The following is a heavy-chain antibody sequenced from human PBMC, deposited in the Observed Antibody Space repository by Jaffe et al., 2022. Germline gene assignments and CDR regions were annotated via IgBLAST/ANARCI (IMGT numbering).Heavy chain of an antibody. CDR3: AREKGYDSSGYYDAFDI. CDR2: IYHSGST. J-gene: IGHJ3*02. V-gene: IGHV4-38-2*02. D-gene: IGHD3-22*01. CDR1: GYSISSGYY. Sequence: QVQLQESGPGLVKPSETLSLTCAVSGYSISSGYYWGWIRQPPGKGLEWIGSIYHSGSTYYNPSLKSRVTISVDTSKNQFSLKLSSVTAADTAVYYCAREKGYDSSGYYDAFDIWGQGTMVTVSS.